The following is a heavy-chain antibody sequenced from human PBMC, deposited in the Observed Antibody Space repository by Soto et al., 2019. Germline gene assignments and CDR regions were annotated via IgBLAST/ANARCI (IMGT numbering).Heavy chain of an antibody. Sequence: VQLQESGEGLVKPSETLSLTCTVSGGSVSSYHWTWIRQSPGKGLEWIGYIYYNGTTDYNPSLKSRVTISVSTSKRPFSLRLTSVTAADTAVYYWAREFFWRSSSSPTYYYYLDVWGKGTTVTVSS. J-gene: IGHJ6*03. CDR3: AREFFWRSSSSPTYYYYLDV. CDR1: GGSVSSYH. CDR2: IYYNGTT. D-gene: IGHD6-6*01. V-gene: IGHV4-59*02.